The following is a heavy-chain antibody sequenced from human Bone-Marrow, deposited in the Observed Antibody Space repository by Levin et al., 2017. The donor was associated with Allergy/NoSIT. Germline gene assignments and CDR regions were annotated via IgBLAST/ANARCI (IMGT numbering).Heavy chain of an antibody. D-gene: IGHD3-10*01. CDR1: GYTFISYD. J-gene: IGHJ4*02. CDR2: MNPNTGNT. CDR3: VGDTPVYYYIAPPDY. Sequence: ASVKVSCRASGYTFISYDIIWVRQAPGQGLEWLGWMNPNTGNTQYAQNFKGRVTMTRNTPIDTAYMELRSLRSEDTAGYFFVGDTPVYYYIAPPDYWGQGTLVTVSS. V-gene: IGHV1-8*01.